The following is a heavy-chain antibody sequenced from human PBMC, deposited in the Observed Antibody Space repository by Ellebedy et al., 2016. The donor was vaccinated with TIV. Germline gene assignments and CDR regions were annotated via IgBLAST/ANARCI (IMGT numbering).Heavy chain of an antibody. V-gene: IGHV4-39*07. CDR1: GGSISSSSYY. CDR2: IYYSGST. CDR3: ARGRRIGGNKVNWFDP. D-gene: IGHD4-23*01. Sequence: SETLSLTXTVSGGSISSSSYYWGWIRQPPGKGLEWIGSIYYSGSTYYNPSLKSRVTISVDTSKNQFSLKLSSVTAADTAVYYCARGRRIGGNKVNWFDPWGQGTLVTVS. J-gene: IGHJ5*02.